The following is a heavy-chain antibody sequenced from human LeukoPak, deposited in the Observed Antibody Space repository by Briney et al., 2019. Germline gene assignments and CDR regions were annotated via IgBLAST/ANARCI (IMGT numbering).Heavy chain of an antibody. V-gene: IGHV4-59*12. J-gene: IGHJ4*02. CDR3: AREFRVPSILYSSGWYYFDY. CDR1: GGSISSYY. CDR2: IYYSGST. D-gene: IGHD6-19*01. Sequence: SETLSLTCTVSGGSISSYYWSWIRQPPGKGLEWIGYIYYSGSTNYNPSLKSRVTISVDTSKNQFSLKLSSVTAADTAVYYCAREFRVPSILYSSGWYYFDYWGQGTLVTVSS.